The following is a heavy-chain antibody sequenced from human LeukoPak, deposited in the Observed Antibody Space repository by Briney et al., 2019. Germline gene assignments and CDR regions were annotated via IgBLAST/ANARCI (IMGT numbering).Heavy chain of an antibody. Sequence: GGSLRLSCAASGFTFSSYEMNWVRQAPGKGLEWVSYISSSGSTIYYADSVKGRFTISRDNAKNSLYLQMNSLRAEDTAVYYCAREIGRGYFDYWGQGTLVTISS. CDR3: AREIGRGYFDY. CDR2: ISSSGSTI. J-gene: IGHJ4*02. D-gene: IGHD1-1*01. CDR1: GFTFSSYE. V-gene: IGHV3-48*03.